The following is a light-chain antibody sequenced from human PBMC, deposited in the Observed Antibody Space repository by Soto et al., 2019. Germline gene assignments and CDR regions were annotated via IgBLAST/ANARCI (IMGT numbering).Light chain of an antibody. J-gene: IGKJ1*01. CDR3: HHRNAWPAT. V-gene: IGKV3-11*01. Sequence: EVLLTQSPVTLSLSPGERATLSCRASQSVDIRLAWYQQKPGQAPRLLIYDASNRATGIQAKFSGSGTGTDFTHTIPSLEAEDFAVYYCHHRNAWPATFGQGTKVEIK. CDR1: QSVDIR. CDR2: DAS.